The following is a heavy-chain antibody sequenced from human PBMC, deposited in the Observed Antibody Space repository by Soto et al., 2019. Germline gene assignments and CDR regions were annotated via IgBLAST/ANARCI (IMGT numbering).Heavy chain of an antibody. CDR1: GGTFSSYA. J-gene: IGHJ5*02. Sequence: QVQLVQSGAEVKKPGSSVKVSCKASGGTFSSYAISWVRQAPGQGLEWMGGIIPIFGTANYAQKFQGRVTITADESTSRANRELSSLRSEDTAVYYCARSGSGSSTHNWFAPWGQGTLVTVSS. CDR3: ARSGSGSSTHNWFAP. V-gene: IGHV1-69*12. CDR2: IIPIFGTA. D-gene: IGHD3-10*01.